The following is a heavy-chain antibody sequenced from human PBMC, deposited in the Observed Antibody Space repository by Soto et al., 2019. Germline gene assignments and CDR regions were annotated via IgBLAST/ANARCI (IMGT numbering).Heavy chain of an antibody. CDR1: GFTFSDSY. CDR3: ARVIWREKYGMDV. Sequence: QVQLVESGGGLVKPGGSLRLSCAASGFTFSDSYMSWIRQAPGKGPEWISYITFSGNTVYYADSLKCRFTISRDNAKISLYLQMNMLRAEDTAVYYSARVIWREKYGMDVWGQGTTVTVSS. V-gene: IGHV3-11*01. CDR2: ITFSGNTV. D-gene: IGHD3-10*01. J-gene: IGHJ6*02.